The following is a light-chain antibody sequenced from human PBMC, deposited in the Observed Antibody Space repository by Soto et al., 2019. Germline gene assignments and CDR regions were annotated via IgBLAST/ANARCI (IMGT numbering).Light chain of an antibody. CDR2: DAS. CDR3: QQAYSFPIT. J-gene: IGKJ5*01. CDR1: QTISRW. Sequence: DIQLTQTPSTLSASVGDEVTITCRASQTISRWLAWYQQKPGRAPKLLIYDASTLESGVPSRFSGSGSGTDFTLSINSLQPEDFATYYCQQAYSFPITFGQGTRLEIK. V-gene: IGKV1-12*01.